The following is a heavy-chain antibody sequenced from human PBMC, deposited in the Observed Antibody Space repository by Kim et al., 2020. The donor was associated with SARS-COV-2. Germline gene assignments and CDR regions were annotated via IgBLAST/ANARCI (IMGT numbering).Heavy chain of an antibody. V-gene: IGHV1-18*01. CDR3: ARNIGSGRPDYYYFGMDV. CDR2: ISAYNGNT. J-gene: IGHJ6*02. Sequence: ASVKVSCKASGYTFTSYGISWVRQAPGQGLEWMGWISAYNGNTNYAQKLQGRVTMNTDTSTSTAYMELRSLRSDDTAVYYCARNIGSGRPDYYYFGMDVWGQGTTDTVSS. CDR1: GYTFTSYG. D-gene: IGHD6-19*01.